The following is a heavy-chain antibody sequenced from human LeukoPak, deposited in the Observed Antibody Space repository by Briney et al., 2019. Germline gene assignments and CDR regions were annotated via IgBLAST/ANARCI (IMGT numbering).Heavy chain of an antibody. V-gene: IGHV3-48*01. CDR1: GFTFSTCA. D-gene: IGHD6-6*01. CDR2: ISSSSSTI. Sequence: PGGSLRLSCAASGFTFSTCAMNWVRQAPGKGLEWVSYISSSSSTIYYADSVKGRFTISRDNAKNSLYLQMNSLRAEDTAVYYCASGYEYSSSPSFDYWGQGTLVTVSS. J-gene: IGHJ4*02. CDR3: ASGYEYSSSPSFDY.